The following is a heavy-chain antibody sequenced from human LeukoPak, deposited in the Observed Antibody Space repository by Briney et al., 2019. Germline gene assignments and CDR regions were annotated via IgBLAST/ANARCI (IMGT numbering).Heavy chain of an antibody. Sequence: GGSLTLACAATGRTFSSYDMHWVRKATGKGLEWVSAIGTAGDTYYPGSVKGRFTISRENAKNSLYLQMNSLRAGDTAVYYCARGAGGGYDCSGYYGYAFDIWGQGTMVTVSS. CDR1: GRTFSSYD. J-gene: IGHJ3*02. CDR2: IGTAGDT. V-gene: IGHV3-13*01. CDR3: ARGAGGGYDCSGYYGYAFDI. D-gene: IGHD3-22*01.